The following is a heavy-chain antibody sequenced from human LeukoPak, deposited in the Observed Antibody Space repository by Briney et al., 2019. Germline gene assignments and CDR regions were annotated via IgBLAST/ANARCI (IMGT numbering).Heavy chain of an antibody. V-gene: IGHV4-59*01. D-gene: IGHD5-24*01. Sequence: SETLSLTCTVSGGSISSYYWSWIRQPPGKGLEWIGLIYYSGSTNYNPSLKSRVTISVDTSKNQFSLKLSSVTAAETAVYYCAREGRYRYGYNEYHSYMDVWGKGTTVTVSS. CDR1: GGSISSYY. CDR3: AREGRYRYGYNEYHSYMDV. CDR2: IYYSGST. J-gene: IGHJ6*03.